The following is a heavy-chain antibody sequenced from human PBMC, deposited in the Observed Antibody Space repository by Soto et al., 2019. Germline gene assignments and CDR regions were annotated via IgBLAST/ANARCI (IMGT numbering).Heavy chain of an antibody. CDR1: GGSISSYY. J-gene: IGHJ4*02. D-gene: IGHD3-10*01. V-gene: IGHV4-59*08. CDR2: IYYSGST. CDR3: ARPRFGELPAFYY. Sequence: PSETLSLTCTVSGGSISSYYWSWIRQPPGKGLEWIGYIYYSGSTNYNPSLKSRVTISVDTSKNQFSLKLSSVTAADTAVYYGARPRFGELPAFYYWGQGTLVTVSS.